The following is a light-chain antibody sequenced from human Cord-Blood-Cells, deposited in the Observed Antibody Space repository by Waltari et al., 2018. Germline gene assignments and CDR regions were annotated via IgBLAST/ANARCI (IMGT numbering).Light chain of an antibody. V-gene: IGKV1-39*01. CDR1: QSISSY. Sequence: DIQMTQSPSSLSASVGDRVTITCRARQSISSYLNWYQQKPGKAPKLLIYAASSLQSGVPSRFSGSGSGTDFTLTISSLQPEDFATYYCQQSYSTPPAYTFGQGTKLEIK. CDR2: AAS. CDR3: QQSYSTPPAYT. J-gene: IGKJ2*01.